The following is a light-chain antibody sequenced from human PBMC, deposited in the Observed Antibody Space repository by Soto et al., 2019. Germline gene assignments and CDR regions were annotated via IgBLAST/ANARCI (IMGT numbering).Light chain of an antibody. J-gene: IGKJ4*01. Sequence: DIQMTQSPSSLSASVGARVTITCRASQGISNYLAWYQQKPGKVPKLLIYAASTLQSGVPSRFSGSGSGTDFTLTIRSLQPEDVATYYCQKYNSAPPLNCGGGTKGAIK. V-gene: IGKV1-27*01. CDR3: QKYNSAPPLN. CDR1: QGISNY. CDR2: AAS.